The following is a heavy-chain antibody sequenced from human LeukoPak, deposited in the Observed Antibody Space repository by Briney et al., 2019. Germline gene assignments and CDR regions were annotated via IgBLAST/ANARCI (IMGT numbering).Heavy chain of an antibody. CDR2: TYYTSKWYN. J-gene: IGHJ3*02. Sequence: SQTLSLTCAISGDSVSSNIVAWNWIGQSPSRGLEWLGRTYYTSKWYNDYATTVKSRMTLNADTAKNQVSLQLNSVTPEDTAVYYCAREIRNSFDIWGQGTVVIVSS. V-gene: IGHV6-1*01. CDR1: GDSVSSNIVA. D-gene: IGHD2/OR15-2a*01. CDR3: AREIRNSFDI.